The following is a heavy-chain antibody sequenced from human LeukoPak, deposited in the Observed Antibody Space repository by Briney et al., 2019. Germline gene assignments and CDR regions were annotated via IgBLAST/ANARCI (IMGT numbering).Heavy chain of an antibody. CDR3: ASLEYYYGSGSYYNGAFDY. V-gene: IGHV4-30-2*01. J-gene: IGHJ4*02. D-gene: IGHD3-10*01. Sequence: SETLSLTCAVSGGSISSGGYSWGWIRQPPGKGLEWIGYIYHSGSTYYNPSLKSRVTISVDRSKNQFSLKLSSVTAADTAVYYCASLEYYYGSGSYYNGAFDYWGQGTLVTVSS. CDR2: IYHSGST. CDR1: GGSISSGGYS.